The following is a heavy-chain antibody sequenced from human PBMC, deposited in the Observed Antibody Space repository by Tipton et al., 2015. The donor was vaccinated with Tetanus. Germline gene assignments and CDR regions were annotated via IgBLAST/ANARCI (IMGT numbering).Heavy chain of an antibody. CDR3: ARIGTTVGYFDF. D-gene: IGHD1/OR15-1a*01. CDR1: GYSISSGYY. J-gene: IGHJ4*02. CDR2: IYHSGNT. Sequence: TLSLTCAVSGYSISSGYYWGWIRQPPGKGLEWIGTIYHSGNTYYKPSLKSRVTISVDTPKNQFSLKLTSVTAADTAVYYCARIGTTVGYFDFWGQGTLVTVTS. V-gene: IGHV4-38-2*01.